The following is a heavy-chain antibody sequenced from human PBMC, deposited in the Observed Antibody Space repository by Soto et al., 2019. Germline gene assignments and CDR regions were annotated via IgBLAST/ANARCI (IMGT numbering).Heavy chain of an antibody. CDR1: GGSISSGDYY. Sequence: QVQLQESGPGLVKPSQTLSLTCTVSGGSISSGDYYWSWIRQPPGKGLEWIGYIYYSGSTYYNPSLKSRVTISVDTSKNQVDLKLSSVTAADTAVYYCARNGAAAGDYYYYYGMDVWGQGTTVTVSS. J-gene: IGHJ6*02. CDR3: ARNGAAAGDYYYYYGMDV. V-gene: IGHV4-30-4*01. D-gene: IGHD6-13*01. CDR2: IYYSGST.